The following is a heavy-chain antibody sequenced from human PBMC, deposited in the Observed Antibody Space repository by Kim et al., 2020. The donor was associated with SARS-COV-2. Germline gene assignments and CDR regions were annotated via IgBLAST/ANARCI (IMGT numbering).Heavy chain of an antibody. CDR2: ISWNSGSI. J-gene: IGHJ4*02. V-gene: IGHV3-9*01. CDR1: GFTFDDYA. Sequence: GGSLRLSCAASGFTFDDYAMHWVRQAPGKGLEWVSGISWNSGSIGYADSVKGRFTISRDNAKNSLYLQMNSLRAEDTALYYCAKEVGTVAAFDYWGQGTLVTVSS. CDR3: AKEVGTVAAFDY. D-gene: IGHD6-19*01.